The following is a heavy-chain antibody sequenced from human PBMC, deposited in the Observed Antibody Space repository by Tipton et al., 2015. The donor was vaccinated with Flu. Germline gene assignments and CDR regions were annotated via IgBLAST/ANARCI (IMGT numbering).Heavy chain of an antibody. V-gene: IGHV3-7*03. J-gene: IGHJ4*02. CDR2: INQDGSVK. D-gene: IGHD2-21*01. CDR3: ARQIGGGDCY. Sequence: GLVKPSETLSLTCTVSGGSISSSSYKWAWIRQPPGKGLEWAANINQDGSVKYYVDSVKGRFTISRDNAKNSLYLQMNSLRAEDTAVYYCARQIGGGDCYWGQGTLVTVSS. CDR1: GGSISSSSYK.